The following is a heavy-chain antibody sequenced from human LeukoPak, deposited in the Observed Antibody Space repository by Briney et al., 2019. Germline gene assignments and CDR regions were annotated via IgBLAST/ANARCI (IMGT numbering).Heavy chain of an antibody. Sequence: GGTLRLACAASGLTFSRYWMTGWRQAPGKGLEWVANIKQDGSEKYYVDSVKGRFTISRDNADRSLYLQMTSLRVEDTAVYFCASRYCTGVNCFAASYMCMDVWGKGTTVTVSS. J-gene: IGHJ6*03. D-gene: IGHD2-8*02. CDR3: ASRYCTGVNCFAASYMCMDV. V-gene: IGHV3-7*01. CDR1: GLTFSRYW. CDR2: IKQDGSEK.